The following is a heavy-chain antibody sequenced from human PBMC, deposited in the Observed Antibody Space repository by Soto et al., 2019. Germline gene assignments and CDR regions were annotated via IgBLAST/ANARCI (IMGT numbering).Heavy chain of an antibody. Sequence: QVQLQESGPGLVKPSQTLSLTCTVSGGSIRSGDYYWSWISQPPGKGLEWIGYIYYSGSTYYHPSLQSRVTISVDTSNNQFPLRLTSVTAADTAVYYWARDGGGYVRPGYHNGLDVWGQGTTVTVSS. J-gene: IGHJ6*02. CDR2: IYYSGST. V-gene: IGHV4-30-4*01. D-gene: IGHD5-12*01. CDR3: ARDGGGYVRPGYHNGLDV. CDR1: GGSIRSGDYY.